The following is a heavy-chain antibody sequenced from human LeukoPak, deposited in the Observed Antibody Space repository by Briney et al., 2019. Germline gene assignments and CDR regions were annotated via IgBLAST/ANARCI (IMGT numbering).Heavy chain of an antibody. V-gene: IGHV3-30*18. J-gene: IGHJ4*02. CDR1: GFTFSSYG. Sequence: TGGSLRLSCAASGFTFSSYGMHWVRQAPGKGLEWVAVISYDGSNKYYADSVKGRFTISRDNSKNTLYLQMNSLRAEDTAVYYCAKDRFGAGDRGHYFDYWGQGTLVTVPS. D-gene: IGHD3-10*01. CDR2: ISYDGSNK. CDR3: AKDRFGAGDRGHYFDY.